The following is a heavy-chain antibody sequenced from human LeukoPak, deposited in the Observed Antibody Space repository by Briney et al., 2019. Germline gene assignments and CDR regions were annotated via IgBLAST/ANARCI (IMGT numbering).Heavy chain of an antibody. CDR1: GFTFSSYW. J-gene: IGHJ5*02. D-gene: IGHD2-2*01. CDR2: IKQDGSEK. Sequence: QAGGSLRLSCAASGFTFSSYWVSWVRQAPGKGLEWVANIKQDGSEKYYVDSVKGRFTISRDNAKNSLYLQMNSLRAEDTAVYYCARDDCSSISCYHNWFDPWGQGTLVTVSS. V-gene: IGHV3-7*01. CDR3: ARDDCSSISCYHNWFDP.